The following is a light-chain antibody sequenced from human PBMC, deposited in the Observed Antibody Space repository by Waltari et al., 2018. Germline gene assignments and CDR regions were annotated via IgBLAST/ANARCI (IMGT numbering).Light chain of an antibody. Sequence: DIQLTQSPSSLSASVGVRVTITCRTSQGINNYLAWYQQRPEKPPKLLIYQASNLQTGVPSRFSGSGSGTEFTLTINSLQSEDFAIYYCQQRGSYPRTFGQGTVVEIK. CDR3: QQRGSYPRT. V-gene: IGKV1-9*01. J-gene: IGKJ1*01. CDR1: QGINNY. CDR2: QAS.